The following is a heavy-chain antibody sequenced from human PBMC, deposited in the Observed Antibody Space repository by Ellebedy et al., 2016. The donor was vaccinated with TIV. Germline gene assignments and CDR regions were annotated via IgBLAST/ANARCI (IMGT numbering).Heavy chain of an antibody. J-gene: IGHJ4*02. CDR2: ISYTGST. CDR1: GGSISTNY. CDR3: AAEVTMVRGLIVH. V-gene: IGHV4-59*01. D-gene: IGHD3-10*01. Sequence: SETLSLXCTVSGGSISTNYWSWIRQPPGKGLGWIGYISYTGSTNYSPSLNSRVTISVDTSKNQFSLKLTSVTAADTAVYYCAAEVTMVRGLIVHWGQGTLVTVSS.